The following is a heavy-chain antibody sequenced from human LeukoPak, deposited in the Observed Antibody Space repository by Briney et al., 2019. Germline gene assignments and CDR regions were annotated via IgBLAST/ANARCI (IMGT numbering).Heavy chain of an antibody. Sequence: SETLSLTCTVSGGSISSSSYYWAWIRQPPAKGLEWIWSNYYSGSTYNNPSLKSRVTISVDTSKNQFSLKLSSVTAADTAVYYCARRVLDSSSWYPGPYYFDYWGQGTLVTVSS. J-gene: IGHJ4*02. CDR1: GGSISSSSYY. V-gene: IGHV4-39*07. D-gene: IGHD6-13*01. CDR2: NYYSGST. CDR3: ARRVLDSSSWYPGPYYFDY.